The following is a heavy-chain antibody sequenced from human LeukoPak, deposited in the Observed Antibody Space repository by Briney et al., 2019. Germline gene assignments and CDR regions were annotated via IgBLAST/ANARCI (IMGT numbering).Heavy chain of an antibody. J-gene: IGHJ4*02. D-gene: IGHD2-15*01. Sequence: PGGSLRLSRAVSGIILSNYGMSWVRQAPGKGLEWVAGLSESGGRTNYADSVKGRFTISRDNSKNTLYLQMNSLRVEDTAVYCCANWIRGGSYYFDYWGQGTLVTVSS. CDR1: GIILSNYG. V-gene: IGHV3-23*01. CDR2: LSESGGRT. CDR3: ANWIRGGSYYFDY.